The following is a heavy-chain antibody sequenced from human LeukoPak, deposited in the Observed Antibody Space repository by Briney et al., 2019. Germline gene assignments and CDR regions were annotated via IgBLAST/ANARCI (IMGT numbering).Heavy chain of an antibody. J-gene: IGHJ4*02. D-gene: IGHD6-13*01. CDR1: GFSFSTYA. Sequence: GGSLRLSCAASGFSFSTYAMSWVRQAPGKGLECVSTISNSGGSTYYADSVKGRFTISRGNSKNTLYLQMNSLRAEDTAVYYCAKDRSSSWFHPFDYWGQGILVTVSS. V-gene: IGHV3-23*01. CDR2: ISNSGGST. CDR3: AKDRSSSWFHPFDY.